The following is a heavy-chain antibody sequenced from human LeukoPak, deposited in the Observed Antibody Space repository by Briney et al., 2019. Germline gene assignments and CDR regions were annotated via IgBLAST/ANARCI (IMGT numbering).Heavy chain of an antibody. CDR3: ARGGQWGHLSGFDP. D-gene: IGHD2-8*01. J-gene: IGHJ5*02. CDR2: ISYDGSNK. V-gene: IGHV3-30-3*01. Sequence: SGGSLRLSCAASGFTFSSYAMHWVRQAPGKGLEWVAVISYDGSNKYYADSVKGRFTISRDNSKDTLYLQMNSLRAEDTAVYYCARGGQWGHLSGFDPWGQGTLVTVSS. CDR1: GFTFSSYA.